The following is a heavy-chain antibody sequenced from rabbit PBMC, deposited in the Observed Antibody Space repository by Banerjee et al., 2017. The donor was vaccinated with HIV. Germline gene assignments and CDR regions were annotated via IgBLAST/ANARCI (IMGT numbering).Heavy chain of an antibody. CDR1: GFSFNNNYV. J-gene: IGHJ5*01. CDR3: ARDDFGVMWLDL. Sequence: QEQLEESGGDLVKPEGSLTLTCTASGFSFNNNYVMCWVRQAPGKGLEWIACINTISGDTVYATWAKGRFTISKASWTTVTLQMTSLTAADTASYFCARDDFGVMWLDLWGQGTLVTVS. CDR2: INTISGDT. D-gene: IGHD2-1*01. V-gene: IGHV1S45*01.